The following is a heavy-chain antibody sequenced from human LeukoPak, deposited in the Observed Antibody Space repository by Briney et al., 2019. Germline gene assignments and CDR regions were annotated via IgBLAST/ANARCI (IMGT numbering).Heavy chain of an antibody. V-gene: IGHV3-7*01. CDR2: IKQDGSEK. CDR3: ARHLSGVTGYTYGRGIDY. CDR1: GFTFRSYW. D-gene: IGHD5-18*01. J-gene: IGHJ4*02. Sequence: GGSLRLSCAASGFTFRSYWMSWVRQAPGKGLEWVANIKQDGSEKYYVDSVKGRFTISRDNAKNSLYLQMNSLRAEDTAVYYCARHLSGVTGYTYGRGIDYWGQGTLVTVSS.